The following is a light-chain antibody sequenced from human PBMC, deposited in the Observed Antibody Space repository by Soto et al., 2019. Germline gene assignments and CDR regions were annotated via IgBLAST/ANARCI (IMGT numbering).Light chain of an antibody. CDR3: QQRSEWPIT. V-gene: IGKV3-11*01. CDR1: QSVSSN. CDR2: DAS. Sequence: EIFMTQSPSTLSVSPVEIATLSCRASQSVSSNLAWYQQKPGQAPRLFIYDASTRATGIPARFSGSGSGTDFTLTISSLEPEDFAVYYCQQRSEWPITFGQGTRLETK. J-gene: IGKJ5*01.